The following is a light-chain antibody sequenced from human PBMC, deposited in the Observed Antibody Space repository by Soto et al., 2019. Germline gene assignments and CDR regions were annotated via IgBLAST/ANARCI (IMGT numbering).Light chain of an antibody. J-gene: IGKJ4*01. V-gene: IGKV3-15*01. CDR1: QSVSSN. Sequence: EIEMTQSPATLSVSPGEGATLSCRASQSVSSNLAWYQQKPGQAPRLLISGASTRATGIPARISGSGSGTEFTLTISSLQSEDFAGYYCQQYNNWPLTFGGGTKVEIK. CDR3: QQYNNWPLT. CDR2: GAS.